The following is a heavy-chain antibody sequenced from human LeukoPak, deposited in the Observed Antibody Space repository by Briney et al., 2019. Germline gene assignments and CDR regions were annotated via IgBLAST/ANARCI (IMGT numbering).Heavy chain of an antibody. V-gene: IGHV5-51*01. CDR3: ARGVNLYYFDN. D-gene: IGHD1-7*01. J-gene: IGHJ4*02. Sequence: GEYLKISCKGSGYSFNNYWIGWVRQQPGKGLEWMGIIYPGDSDTRYSPSFQGQVTISADKSISTAYLQWSSLKASDTAMFYCARGVNLYYFDNWGQGTLVIVSS. CDR2: IYPGDSDT. CDR1: GYSFNNYW.